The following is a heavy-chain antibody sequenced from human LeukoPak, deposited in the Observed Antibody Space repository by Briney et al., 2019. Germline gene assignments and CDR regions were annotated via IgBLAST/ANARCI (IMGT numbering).Heavy chain of an antibody. J-gene: IGHJ3*02. D-gene: IGHD2-2*02. Sequence: SETLSLTCTVSGGSISSYYWSWIRQPPGKGLEWIGYIYYSGSTNYNPSLKSRVTKSVDTSKNQFSLKLSSVTAADTAVYYCARDRVVVVPAAINKDAFDIWGQGTMVTVSS. CDR2: IYYSGST. CDR1: GGSISSYY. CDR3: ARDRVVVVPAAINKDAFDI. V-gene: IGHV4-59*01.